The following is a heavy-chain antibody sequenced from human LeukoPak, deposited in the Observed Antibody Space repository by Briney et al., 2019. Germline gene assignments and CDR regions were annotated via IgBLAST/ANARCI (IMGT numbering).Heavy chain of an antibody. CDR2: ISPNSGGT. Sequence: ASVKVSCKASGYTFTAYYMHWVRQAPGQGLEWMGWISPNSGGTNYTQKFQGRVTMTRDTSISTAYLELNRLTSDDTAVYYCARVLARYGNLDYWGQGILVTVSS. CDR1: GYTFTAYY. V-gene: IGHV1-2*02. J-gene: IGHJ4*02. D-gene: IGHD1-14*01. CDR3: ARVLARYGNLDY.